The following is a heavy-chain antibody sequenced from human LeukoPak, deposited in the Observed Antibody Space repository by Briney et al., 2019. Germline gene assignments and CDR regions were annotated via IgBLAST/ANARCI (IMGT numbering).Heavy chain of an antibody. CDR2: IYTSGST. D-gene: IGHD6-19*01. CDR3: ARETSCSGWCDYYYYYMDV. J-gene: IGHJ6*03. V-gene: IGHV4-61*02. CDR1: GGSISSGSYY. Sequence: KTSETLSLTCTVSGGSISSGSYYWSWIRQPAGKGLEWIGRIYTSGSTNYNPSLKSRVTISVDTSKNQFSLKLSSVTAADTAVYYCARETSCSGWCDYYYYYMDVWGKGTTVTISS.